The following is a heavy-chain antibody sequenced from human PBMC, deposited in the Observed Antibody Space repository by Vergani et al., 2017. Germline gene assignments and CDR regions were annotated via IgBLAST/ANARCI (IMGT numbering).Heavy chain of an antibody. D-gene: IGHD3-22*01. J-gene: IGHJ4*02. CDR3: ARVRRNYYDSSGYYYFDY. Sequence: EVQLVESGGGLVQPGGSLRLSCAASGFTVSSNYMSWVRQAPGKGLEWVSVIYSGGSTYYADSVKGRFTISRDNSKNTLYCQMNSLRAEDTAVYYCARVRRNYYDSSGYYYFDYWGQGTLVTVSS. V-gene: IGHV3-66*01. CDR2: IYSGGST. CDR1: GFTVSSNY.